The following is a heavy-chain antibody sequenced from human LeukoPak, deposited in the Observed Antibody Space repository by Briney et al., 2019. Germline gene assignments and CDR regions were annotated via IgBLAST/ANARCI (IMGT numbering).Heavy chain of an antibody. CDR1: GFTVSSNY. V-gene: IGHV3-53*04. CDR3: ARDAIGYSSSPNQYYYYGMDV. CDR2: IYSGGST. D-gene: IGHD6-13*01. Sequence: PGGSLRLSCAASGFTVSSNYMSWVRQAPGKGLEWVSVIYSGGSTYYADSVKGRFTISRHNSKNTLYLQMNSLRAEDTAVYYCARDAIGYSSSPNQYYYYGMDVWGQGTTVTVSS. J-gene: IGHJ6*02.